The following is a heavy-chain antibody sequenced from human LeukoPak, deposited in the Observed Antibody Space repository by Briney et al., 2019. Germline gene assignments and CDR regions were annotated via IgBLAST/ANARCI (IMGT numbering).Heavy chain of an antibody. Sequence: PGGSLRLSCAASGFTFSIYAMSWVRQAPGKGLEWVSANGGSGGYTYYADSVGGRFTISRDNSKNTLFLQMNILRAEDTAVYYCAKDEPLLRHWGQGTLVTVSS. J-gene: IGHJ4*02. V-gene: IGHV3-23*01. CDR1: GFTFSIYA. D-gene: IGHD2/OR15-2a*01. CDR3: AKDEPLLRH. CDR2: NGGSGGYT.